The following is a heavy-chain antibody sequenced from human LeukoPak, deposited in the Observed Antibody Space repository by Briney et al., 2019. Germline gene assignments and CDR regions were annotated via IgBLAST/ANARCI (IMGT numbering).Heavy chain of an antibody. CDR1: GFTFSSYE. CDR2: ISSSGSTI. Sequence: PGGSLRLSCAASGFTFSSYEMNWVRQAPGKGLEWVSYISSSGSTIYYADSVKGRFTISRDNAKNSLSLQMNSLRAEDTAVYYCASILDYGDYTDCWGQGTLVTVSS. CDR3: ASILDYGDYTDC. V-gene: IGHV3-48*03. J-gene: IGHJ4*02. D-gene: IGHD4-17*01.